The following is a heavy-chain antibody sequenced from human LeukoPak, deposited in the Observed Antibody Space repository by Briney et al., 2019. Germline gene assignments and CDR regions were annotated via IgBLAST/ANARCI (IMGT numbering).Heavy chain of an antibody. D-gene: IGHD2-15*01. CDR1: GFTFSSYS. CDR3: AREDGYCSGGNCYSYFDS. V-gene: IGHV3-21*01. CDR2: ISSSSSYI. J-gene: IGHJ4*02. Sequence: GGSLRLSCAASGFTFSSYSMNWVRQAPGKGLEWVSSISSSSSYIYYADSVKGRFTITRDNTRNSLFLQMYSLRAEDTAVYFCAREDGYCSGGNCYSYFDSWGQGTLVTVSA.